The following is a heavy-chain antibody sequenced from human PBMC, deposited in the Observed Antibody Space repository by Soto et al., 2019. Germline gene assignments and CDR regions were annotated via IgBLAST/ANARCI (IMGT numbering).Heavy chain of an antibody. CDR1: GYTFTSYD. CDR3: ARDDTGWNDGWDAFDI. Sequence: PWPSVKVSCKASGYTFTSYDINWVRQATGQGLEWMGWMNPNSGNTGYAQKFQGRVTMTRNTSISTAYMELSSLRSEDTAVYYCARDDTGWNDGWDAFDIWGQGTMVTVSS. D-gene: IGHD1-1*01. J-gene: IGHJ3*02. V-gene: IGHV1-8*01. CDR2: MNPNSGNT.